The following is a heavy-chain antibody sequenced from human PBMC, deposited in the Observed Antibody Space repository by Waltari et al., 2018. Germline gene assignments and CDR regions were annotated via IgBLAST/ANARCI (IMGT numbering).Heavy chain of an antibody. J-gene: IGHJ4*02. V-gene: IGHV4-4*02. Sequence: QVQLQESGPGLVKPSGTLSVTCAVSGDSISGSDWWSWVRQPPGKGLEWIGQIHGSGRSNYNPSLESRLTFSMDTSSNHFSLTVTSATAADTAIYYCARDRGRGLYLDSWGQGTLVTVSP. D-gene: IGHD1-26*01. CDR1: GDSISGSDW. CDR3: ARDRGRGLYLDS. CDR2: IHGSGRS.